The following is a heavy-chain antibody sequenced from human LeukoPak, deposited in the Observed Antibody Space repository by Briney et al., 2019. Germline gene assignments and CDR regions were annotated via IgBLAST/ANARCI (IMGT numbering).Heavy chain of an antibody. D-gene: IGHD3-22*01. J-gene: IGHJ4*02. CDR1: GGSISSYY. V-gene: IGHV4-34*01. CDR2: INHSGST. Sequence: PSETLSLTCTVSGGSISSYYWSWIRQPPGKGLEWIGEINHSGSTNYNPSLKSRVTISVDTSKNQFSLKLSSVTAADTAVYYCARGYDSSGSLTSQFDYWGQGTLVTVSS. CDR3: ARGYDSSGSLTSQFDY.